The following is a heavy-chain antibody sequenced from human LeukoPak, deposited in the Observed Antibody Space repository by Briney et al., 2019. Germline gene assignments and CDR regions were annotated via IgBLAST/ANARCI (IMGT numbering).Heavy chain of an antibody. CDR3: TKGLYCPSAGCYTRQTEFDY. CDR1: GFTLSHYG. D-gene: IGHD2-2*02. V-gene: IGHV3-30*18. CDR2: ISFDGSTS. Sequence: GGSLRLSCAASGFTLSHYGMHWVRQAPGKGLEWVAVISFDGSTSYYADSVKGRFTISRDNSQNTLFLQMSSLRADDTAVYYCTKGLYCPSAGCYTRQTEFDYWGQGTLVTVSS. J-gene: IGHJ4*02.